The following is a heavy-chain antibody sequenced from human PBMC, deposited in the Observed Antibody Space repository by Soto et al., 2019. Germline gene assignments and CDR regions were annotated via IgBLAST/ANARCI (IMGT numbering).Heavy chain of an antibody. D-gene: IGHD3-16*02. CDR3: ANAEHPRRSIGFDY. Sequence: GGSLRLSCAGSGFTFAAYVMTWVRQAPGKGLEWVSSISATGGSTYYAGSVKGRFTISRDNSKNTLYLQMNSLRAEDTAIYYCANAEHPRRSIGFDYWGQGTLVTVSS. J-gene: IGHJ4*02. CDR1: GFTFAAYV. CDR2: ISATGGST. V-gene: IGHV3-23*01.